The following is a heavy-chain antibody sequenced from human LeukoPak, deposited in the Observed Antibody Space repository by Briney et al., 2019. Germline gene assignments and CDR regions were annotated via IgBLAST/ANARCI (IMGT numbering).Heavy chain of an antibody. CDR2: IRYDGSNK. D-gene: IGHD5-24*01. J-gene: IGHJ4*02. V-gene: IGHV3-30*02. CDR1: GFTFSSYG. CDR3: AKANRLSTIPFDY. Sequence: GGSLRLSCAASGFTFSSYGMHWVRQAPGKGLEWVAFIRYDGSNKYYADSVKGRFTISRDNSKNTLYLQMNSLRAEDTAVYYCAKANRLSTIPFDYWGQGTLVTVSS.